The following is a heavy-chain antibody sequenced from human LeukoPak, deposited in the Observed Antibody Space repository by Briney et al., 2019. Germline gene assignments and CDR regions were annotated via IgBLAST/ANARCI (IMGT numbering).Heavy chain of an antibody. CDR2: IIPILGIA. D-gene: IGHD6-13*01. V-gene: IGHV1-69*10. CDR3: ASQTSYSSSWYTDY. Sequence: GATVKVSCKASGGTFSSYTISWVRQAPGQGLEWMGGIIPILGIANYAQKFQGRVTITADKSTSTAYMELSSLRSEDTAVYYCASQTSYSSSWYTDYWGQGTLVTVSS. CDR1: GGTFSSYT. J-gene: IGHJ4*02.